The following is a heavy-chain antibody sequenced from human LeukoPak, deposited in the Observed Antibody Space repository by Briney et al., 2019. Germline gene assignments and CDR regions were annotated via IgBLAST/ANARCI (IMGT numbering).Heavy chain of an antibody. V-gene: IGHV3-7*01. D-gene: IGHD2-2*01. J-gene: IGHJ4*02. Sequence: GGSLRLSCAASGLTFTDFWLNWVRQAPGRGLEWVANIKPDGSEKYYVDSVKGRFAISRDNAKNELYLEMNSLRAEDTGVYYCSGRDSSRSPSAYWGQGTLVSVSS. CDR2: IKPDGSEK. CDR1: GLTFTDFW. CDR3: SGRDSSRSPSAY.